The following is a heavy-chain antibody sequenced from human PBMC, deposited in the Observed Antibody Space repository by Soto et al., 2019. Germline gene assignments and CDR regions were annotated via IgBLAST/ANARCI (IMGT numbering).Heavy chain of an antibody. CDR1: GGSISSSNW. J-gene: IGHJ6*02. D-gene: IGHD3-3*01. CDR2: IYHSGST. V-gene: IGHV4-4*02. CDR3: ARDRYYDFWSGYPPSPSGMDV. Sequence: SDTLSLTCAVSGGSISSSNWWSWVRQPPGKGLEWIGEIYHSGSTNYNPSLKSRVTISVDKSKNQFSLKLSSVTAADTAVYYCARDRYYDFWSGYPPSPSGMDVWGQGTAVS.